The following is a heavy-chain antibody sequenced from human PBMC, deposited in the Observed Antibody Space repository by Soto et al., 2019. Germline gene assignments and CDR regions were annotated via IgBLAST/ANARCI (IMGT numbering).Heavy chain of an antibody. CDR1: GFDFSTYA. CDR2: VGSSDRST. Sequence: ESGGGLVQPGGSLRLSCTASGFDFSTYAMNWVRQAPGKGLEWVSAVGSSDRSTYYGDSVKGRFTISRDNSKNTLYLQMKSLRVDVTAVYFCAKELRYTRSPAAFDYWGQGTLVTVSS. V-gene: IGHV3-23*01. D-gene: IGHD2-2*02. J-gene: IGHJ4*02. CDR3: AKELRYTRSPAAFDY.